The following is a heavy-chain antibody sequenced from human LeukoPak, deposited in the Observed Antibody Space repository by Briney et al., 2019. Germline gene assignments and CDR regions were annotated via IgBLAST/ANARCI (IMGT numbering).Heavy chain of an antibody. CDR1: GYTFTSYY. CDR2: INPSGGST. J-gene: IGHJ4*02. V-gene: IGHV1-46*01. Sequence: ASEKVSCKASGYTFTSYYMHWVRQAPGQGLEWMGKINPSGGSTSYAQKFQGRVTMTRDMSTSTVYMELSSLRSEDTAVYYCARGSYGSGSYYKPLSHWGQGTLVTVSS. D-gene: IGHD3-10*01. CDR3: ARGSYGSGSYYKPLSH.